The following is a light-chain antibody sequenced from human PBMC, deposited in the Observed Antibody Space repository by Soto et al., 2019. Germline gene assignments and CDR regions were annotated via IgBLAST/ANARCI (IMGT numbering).Light chain of an antibody. Sequence: EIVLTQSPGTLSLSPGERATLSCRASQSVSSSYLAWYQQKPGQALRLLIYGASSRATGIPDRLSGSGSGTDFTLTISRMEPKDFAVYYCQQYCSSPRLTFGGETKVQIK. CDR1: QSVSSSY. CDR3: QQYCSSPRLT. J-gene: IGKJ4*01. CDR2: GAS. V-gene: IGKV3-20*01.